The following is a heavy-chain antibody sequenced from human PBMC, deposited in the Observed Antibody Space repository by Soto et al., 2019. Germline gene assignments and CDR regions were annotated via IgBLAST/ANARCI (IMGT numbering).Heavy chain of an antibody. J-gene: IGHJ5*02. V-gene: IGHV6-1*01. D-gene: IGHD6-19*01. CDR2: TYYRSKWYN. Sequence: PSQTLSLPCASSGDSVSSNSSACNFIRQSPSRGLEWLGRTYYRSKWYNDYAVSVKSRITINPDTSKNQFSLQLNSVTPEDTAVYYCARVDGSGWYKSWFDPWGQGTLVTVSS. CDR3: ARVDGSGWYKSWFDP. CDR1: GDSVSSNSSA.